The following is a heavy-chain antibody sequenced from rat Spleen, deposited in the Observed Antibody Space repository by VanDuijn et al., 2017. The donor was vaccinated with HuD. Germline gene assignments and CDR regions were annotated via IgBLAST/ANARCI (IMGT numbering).Heavy chain of an antibody. CDR1: GFTFSRYW. CDR2: INTDGGST. CDR3: AKDHSIAY. Sequence: EVQLVESGGGLVQPGRSLKLSCVASGFTFSRYWMYWIRQAPGKGLEWVSSINTDGGSTYYPDSVKGRITISRDNAENTVYLQMNSLRSEDTATYYCAKDHSIAYWGQGTLVTVSS. D-gene: IGHD3-5*01. V-gene: IGHV5-58*01. J-gene: IGHJ3*01.